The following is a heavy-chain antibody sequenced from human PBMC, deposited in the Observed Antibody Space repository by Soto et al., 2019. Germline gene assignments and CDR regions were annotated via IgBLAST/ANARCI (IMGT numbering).Heavy chain of an antibody. J-gene: IGHJ6*02. CDR2: IIPILGIA. Sequence: QLVQSGAEVKKPGSSVKVSCKASGGTFSSYIINWVRQAPGQGLEWMGRIIPILGIANYAQKFQGRVTITADKATSTAYMELSSLRSEDTAVYYCAGGADRNYYYGMDVWGQGTTVTVSS. CDR1: GGTFSSYI. D-gene: IGHD3-22*01. CDR3: AGGADRNYYYGMDV. V-gene: IGHV1-69*02.